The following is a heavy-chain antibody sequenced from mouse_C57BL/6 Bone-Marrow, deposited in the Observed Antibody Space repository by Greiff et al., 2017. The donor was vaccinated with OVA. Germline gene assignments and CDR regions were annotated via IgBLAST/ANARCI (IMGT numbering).Heavy chain of an antibody. CDR2: ISYDGSN. CDR1: GYSITSGYY. D-gene: IGHD2-4*01. Sequence: ESGPGLVKPSQSLSLTCSVPGYSITSGYYWNWIRQFPGNKLEWMGYISYDGSNNYNPSLKNRISITRDTSKNQFFLKLNSVTTEDTATYYCARGDYDEEAWFAYWGQGTLVTVSA. J-gene: IGHJ3*01. V-gene: IGHV3-6*01. CDR3: ARGDYDEEAWFAY.